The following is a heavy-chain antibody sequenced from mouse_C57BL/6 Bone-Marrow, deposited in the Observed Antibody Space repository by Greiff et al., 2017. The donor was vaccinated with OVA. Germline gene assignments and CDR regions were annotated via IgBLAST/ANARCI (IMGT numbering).Heavy chain of an antibody. D-gene: IGHD1-1*01. J-gene: IGHJ4*01. CDR2: ISYDGSN. CDR1: GYSITSGYY. CDR3: ARSPLITTVADYYAMDY. V-gene: IGHV3-6*01. Sequence: DVQLQESGPGLVKPSRSLSLTCSVTGYSITSGYYWNWIRQFPGNKLEWMGYISYDGSNNYNPSLKNRISITRDTSKNQFFLKLNSVTTEDTATYYCARSPLITTVADYYAMDYWGQGTSVTVSS.